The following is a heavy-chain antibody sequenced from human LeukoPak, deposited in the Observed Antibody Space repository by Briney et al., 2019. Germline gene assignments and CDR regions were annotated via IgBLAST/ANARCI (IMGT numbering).Heavy chain of an antibody. V-gene: IGHV3-21*01. J-gene: IGHJ4*02. CDR2: ISSSSSYI. Sequence: GGSLRLSCAASGFTFSSYSMNWVRQAPGKGLEWVSSISSSSSYIYYADPVKGRFTISRDNAKNSLYLQMNSLRAEDTAVYYCARERVVAAAVPFDYWGQGTLVTVSS. CDR1: GFTFSSYS. D-gene: IGHD6-13*01. CDR3: ARERVVAAAVPFDY.